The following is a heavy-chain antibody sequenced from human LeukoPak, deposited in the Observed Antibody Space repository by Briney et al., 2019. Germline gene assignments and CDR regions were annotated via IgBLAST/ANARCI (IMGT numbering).Heavy chain of an antibody. J-gene: IGHJ3*02. CDR3: AGAVIPAPLLVVFDI. CDR1: GGSFSGYY. Sequence: PSETLSLTCAVYGGSFSGYYWSWIRQPPGKGLEWIGEINHSGSTNYNPSLKSRVTISVDTSKNQFSLKLSSVTAADTAVYYCAGAVIPAPLLVVFDIGGKG. D-gene: IGHD2-2*01. CDR2: INHSGST. V-gene: IGHV4-34*01.